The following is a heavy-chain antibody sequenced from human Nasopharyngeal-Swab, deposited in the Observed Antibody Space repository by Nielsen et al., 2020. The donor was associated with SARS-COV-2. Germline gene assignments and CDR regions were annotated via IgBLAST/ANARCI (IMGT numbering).Heavy chain of an antibody. Sequence: WIRKPKGKGLEWVSYISSSGSTIYYADSVKGRFTISRDNAKNSLYLQTNSLRAEDTAVYYCARDQDVVVPAAIDYYYYGMDVWGQGTTVTVSS. CDR3: ARDQDVVVPAAIDYYYYGMDV. V-gene: IGHV3-11*04. D-gene: IGHD2-2*01. CDR2: ISSSGSTI. J-gene: IGHJ6*02.